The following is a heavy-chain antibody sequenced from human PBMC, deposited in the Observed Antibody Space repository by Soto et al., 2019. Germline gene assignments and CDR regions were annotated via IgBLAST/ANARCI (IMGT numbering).Heavy chain of an antibody. D-gene: IGHD1-26*01. CDR2: ISKDGNDQ. CDR1: GFTFSTYA. J-gene: IGHJ4*02. CDR3: AKDRWEFTRYFGS. V-gene: IGHV3-30*18. Sequence: QVQLVESGGGVVQPGTSLRLSCAASGFTFSTYAIHWVRQAPGKGLEWVAMISKDGNDQYYADSVKGHFTVSRDNSKNTVALQMHSLRPEDTAFYCCAKDRWEFTRYFGSWGQGTLVTAPS.